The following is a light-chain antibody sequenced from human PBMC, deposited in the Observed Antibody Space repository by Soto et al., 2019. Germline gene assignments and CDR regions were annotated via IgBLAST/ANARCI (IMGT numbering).Light chain of an antibody. J-gene: IGKJ4*01. CDR3: QQRSNWPRVT. Sequence: EIVLTQSPATLSLSPGERATLSCRASQSVSSYLAWYQQKPGQAPRLLIYDASNRATGIPARFSGSGSGTDFTLTISSLEPEDFAVYYCQQRSNWPRVTFGGGIKVEIK. CDR2: DAS. CDR1: QSVSSY. V-gene: IGKV3-11*01.